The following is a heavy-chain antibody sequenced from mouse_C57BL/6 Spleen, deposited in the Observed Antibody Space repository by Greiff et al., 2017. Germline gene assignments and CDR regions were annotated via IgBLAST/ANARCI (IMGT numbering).Heavy chain of an antibody. V-gene: IGHV10-3*01. D-gene: IGHD2-5*01. CDR1: GFTFNTYA. Sequence: EVKLQESGGGLVQPKGSLKLSCAASGFTFNTYAMHWVRQAPGKGLAWVARIRSKSSNYATYYADSVKDRFTISRDDSQIMLDLQKNNLKTEDTAMYYCVRDPYYSNYDYAMDYWGQGTSVTVSS. CDR3: VRDPYYSNYDYAMDY. J-gene: IGHJ4*01. CDR2: IRSKSSNYAT.